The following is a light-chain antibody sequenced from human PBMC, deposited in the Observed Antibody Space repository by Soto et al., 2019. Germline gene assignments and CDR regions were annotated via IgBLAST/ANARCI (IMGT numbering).Light chain of an antibody. J-gene: IGKJ5*01. CDR1: QGISSY. V-gene: IGKV1-9*01. Sequence: DIQLTQSPSFLSASVGDRVTITCRASQGISSYLAWYQQKPGKAPKLLIYAASTLQSGVRSRFSGSGSGTEFTLTISSLQPEDFATYYCQQLNSYPLSFGQETRLEIK. CDR3: QQLNSYPLS. CDR2: AAS.